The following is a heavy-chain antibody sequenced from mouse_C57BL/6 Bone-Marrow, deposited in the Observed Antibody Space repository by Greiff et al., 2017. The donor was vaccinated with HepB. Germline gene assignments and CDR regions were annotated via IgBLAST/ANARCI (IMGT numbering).Heavy chain of an antibody. V-gene: IGHV1-52*01. CDR1: GYTFTSYW. CDR2: IDPSDSET. CDR3: ARFSLITAVVATDY. Sequence: QVQLQQPGAELVRPGSSVKLSCKASGYTFTSYWMHWVKQRPIQGLEWIGNIDPSDSETHYNQKFKDKATLTVDKSSSTAYMQLSSLTSEDSAVYGCARFSLITAVVATDYWGQGTTLTVSS. D-gene: IGHD1-1*01. J-gene: IGHJ2*01.